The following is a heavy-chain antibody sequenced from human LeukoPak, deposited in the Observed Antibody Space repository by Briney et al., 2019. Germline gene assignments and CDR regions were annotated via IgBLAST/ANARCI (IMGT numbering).Heavy chain of an antibody. CDR1: GGSISSGGHS. D-gene: IGHD3-22*01. CDR2: IYHSGST. Sequence: SETLSLTCAVSGGSISSGGHSWSWLRQPPGKGLEWIGYIYHSGSTYYNPSLKSRVTISVDRSKNQFSLKLSSVTAADTAVYYCARYYDSSGYYNWGQGTLVTVSS. V-gene: IGHV4-30-2*01. J-gene: IGHJ4*02. CDR3: ARYYDSSGYYN.